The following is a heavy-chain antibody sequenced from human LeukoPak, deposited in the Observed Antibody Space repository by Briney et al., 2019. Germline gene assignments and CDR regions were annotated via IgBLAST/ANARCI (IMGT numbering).Heavy chain of an antibody. CDR2: ISAYNGNT. CDR3: ARDGGQGIAVAGRSGNWFDP. Sequence: ASVKVSCKASGYTFTSYGISWVRQAPGQGLEWMGWISAYNGNTNYAQKLQGRVTMTTDTSTSTAYMELRSLRSDDTAVYYCARDGGQGIAVAGRSGNWFDPWGQGTLVTVSS. CDR1: GYTFTSYG. D-gene: IGHD6-19*01. J-gene: IGHJ5*02. V-gene: IGHV1-18*01.